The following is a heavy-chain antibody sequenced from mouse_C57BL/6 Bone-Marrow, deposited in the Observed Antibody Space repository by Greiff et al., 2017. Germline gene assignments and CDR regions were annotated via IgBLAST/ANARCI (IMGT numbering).Heavy chain of an antibody. CDR3: ARPYFSNFWYFDV. V-gene: IGHV1-55*01. Sequence: QVQLQQPGAELVKPGASVKMSCKASGYTFTSYWITWVKQRPGQGLEWIGDIYPGSGSTKYNEKFKSKATLTVDKSSSTAYMQLISLTSEDSAVYYCARPYFSNFWYFDVWGTGTTVTVSS. CDR2: IYPGSGST. CDR1: GYTFTSYW. J-gene: IGHJ1*03. D-gene: IGHD2-5*01.